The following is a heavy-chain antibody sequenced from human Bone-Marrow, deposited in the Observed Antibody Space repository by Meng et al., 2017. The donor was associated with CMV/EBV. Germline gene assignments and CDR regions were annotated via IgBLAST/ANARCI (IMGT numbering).Heavy chain of an antibody. CDR3: AKDAGWYYGSGSYLRYYYYYYGMAV. V-gene: IGHV3-74*01. D-gene: IGHD3-10*01. CDR2: INSDGSST. Sequence: GESLKISCAASGFTFSSYWMHWVRQAPGKGLVWVSRINSDGSSTSYADSVKGRFTISRDNSKNSLYLQMNSLRTEDTALYYCAKDAGWYYGSGSYLRYYYYYYGMAVWGPGTTVTVSS. CDR1: GFTFSSYW. J-gene: IGHJ6*02.